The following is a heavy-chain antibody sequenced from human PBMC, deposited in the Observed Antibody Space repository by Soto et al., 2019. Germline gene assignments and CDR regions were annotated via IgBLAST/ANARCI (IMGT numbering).Heavy chain of an antibody. D-gene: IGHD2-8*01. Sequence: PGGSLRLSCAASGFTFSSYRMNWVRQAPGKGLVWVSRISSDGSITDYADSVKGRFTVSRDNAKNSLYLQMNSLRVDDTAVYYCARDTNGLHYWGQGTLVTVSS. CDR2: ISSDGSIT. J-gene: IGHJ4*02. CDR1: GFTFSSYR. V-gene: IGHV3-74*01. CDR3: ARDTNGLHY.